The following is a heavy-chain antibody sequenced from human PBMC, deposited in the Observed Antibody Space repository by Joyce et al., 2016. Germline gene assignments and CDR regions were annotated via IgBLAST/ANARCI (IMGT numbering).Heavy chain of an antibody. CDR1: GGSISSYY. Sequence: QVQLQESGPGLVKPSETLSLTCTVSGGSISSYYWRWIRQPPGKGLEWIGYIYYSGSTNYNPSLKSRVTISVDTSKNQFSLKLSSVTAADTAVYYCARGAQALGDYEFYFDYWGQGTLVTVSS. CDR2: IYYSGST. CDR3: ARGAQALGDYEFYFDY. D-gene: IGHD4-17*01. V-gene: IGHV4-59*01. J-gene: IGHJ4*02.